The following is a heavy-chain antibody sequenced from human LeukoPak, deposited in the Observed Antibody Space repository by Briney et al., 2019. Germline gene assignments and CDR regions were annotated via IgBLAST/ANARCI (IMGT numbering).Heavy chain of an antibody. V-gene: IGHV5-51*01. Sequence: GESLKIPCKGSGYSFTSYWIGWVRQMPGKGLEGMGIIYPGDSDTRYSPSFQGQVTISADKSISTAYLQWSSLKASDTAMYYCARHPDIVVVPAAVEAFDIWGQGTMVTVSS. CDR3: ARHPDIVVVPAAVEAFDI. CDR2: IYPGDSDT. CDR1: GYSFTSYW. D-gene: IGHD2-2*01. J-gene: IGHJ3*02.